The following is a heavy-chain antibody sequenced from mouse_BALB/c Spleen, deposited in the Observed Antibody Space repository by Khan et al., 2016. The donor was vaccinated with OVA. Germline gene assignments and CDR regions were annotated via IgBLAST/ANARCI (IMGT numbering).Heavy chain of an antibody. CDR2: INPSNGGT. CDR1: GYTFTSYY. D-gene: IGHD2-2*01. Sequence: QLQESGAELVKPGASVKLSCKASGYTFTSYYMYWVKQRPGQGLEWIGEINPSNGGTNFNEKFKSKATLTVDKSSSTAYMQLSSLTSEDSAVYYCTRSGYGSFAYWGQGTLVTVSA. V-gene: IGHV1S81*02. CDR3: TRSGYGSFAY. J-gene: IGHJ3*01.